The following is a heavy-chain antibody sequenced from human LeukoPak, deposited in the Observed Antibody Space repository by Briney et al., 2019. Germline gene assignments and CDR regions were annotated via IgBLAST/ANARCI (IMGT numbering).Heavy chain of an antibody. CDR2: INHSGST. CDR3: ARGPLLRGYSSSWYSPRFDY. Sequence: SETLSLTCAVYGGSFSGYYWSWIRQPPGKGLEWIGEINHSGSTNYNPSLKSRVTISVDTSKNQFSLKLSSVTAADTAVYYCARGPLLRGYSSSWYSPRFDYWGQGTLVTVSS. V-gene: IGHV4-34*01. J-gene: IGHJ4*02. CDR1: GGSFSGYY. D-gene: IGHD6-13*01.